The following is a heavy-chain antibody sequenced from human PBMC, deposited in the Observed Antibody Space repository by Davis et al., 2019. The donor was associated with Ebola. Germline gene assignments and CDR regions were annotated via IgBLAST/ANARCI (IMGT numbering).Heavy chain of an antibody. CDR3: ARGGCSGGSCYSMDY. Sequence: AASVKVSCKASGYTFTSYYMHWVRQAPGQGLEWMGIINPSGGSTSYAQKFQGRVTMTTDTSTSTAYMGLRSLRSDDTAVYYCARGGCSGGSCYSMDYWGQGTLVTVSS. V-gene: IGHV1-46*01. CDR2: INPSGGST. J-gene: IGHJ4*02. D-gene: IGHD2-15*01. CDR1: GYTFTSYY.